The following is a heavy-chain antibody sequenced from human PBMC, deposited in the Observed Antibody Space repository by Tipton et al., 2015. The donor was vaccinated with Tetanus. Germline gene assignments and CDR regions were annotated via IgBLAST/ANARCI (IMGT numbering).Heavy chain of an antibody. CDR1: GGSIASQY. D-gene: IGHD1-1*01. Sequence: TLSLTCTVSGGSIASQYWSWIRQPAGKGLEWIGRTYIRGTTTYNPSHKSRVTISVDTSENQMSLRLTSVTAADTAVYYCARDRGDTGTVNWFDPWGQGTLVTVSS. V-gene: IGHV4-4*07. CDR3: ARDRGDTGTVNWFDP. CDR2: TYIRGTT. J-gene: IGHJ5*02.